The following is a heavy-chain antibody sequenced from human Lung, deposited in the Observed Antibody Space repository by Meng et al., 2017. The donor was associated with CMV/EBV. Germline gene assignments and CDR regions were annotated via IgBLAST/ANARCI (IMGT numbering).Heavy chain of an antibody. V-gene: IGHV6-1*01. Sequence: SQTXSLTXXISGDSVPSNSAAWNWIRQSPSRGLEWLGRTYYRSKWYNDYAVTVKSRITINPDTSKNQFSLQLNSVTPEDTAVYYCARGHYDSSGYPIDYWGQGTXVTVSS. J-gene: IGHJ4*02. CDR3: ARGHYDSSGYPIDY. CDR2: TYYRSKWYN. D-gene: IGHD3-22*01. CDR1: GDSVPSNSAA.